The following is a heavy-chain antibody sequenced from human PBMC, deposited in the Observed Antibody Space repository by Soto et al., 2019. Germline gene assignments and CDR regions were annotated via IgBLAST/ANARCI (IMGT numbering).Heavy chain of an antibody. Sequence: ASVKVSCKASGYTFTSYYMHWVRQAPGQGLEWMGIINPSGGSTSYAQKFQGRVTMTRDTSTSTVYMELSSLRSEDTAVYYCARSEVLSEREFGVVTYNWFDPWGQGTLVTVSS. J-gene: IGHJ5*02. V-gene: IGHV1-46*01. CDR3: ARSEVLSEREFGVVTYNWFDP. CDR2: INPSGGST. D-gene: IGHD3-3*01. CDR1: GYTFTSYY.